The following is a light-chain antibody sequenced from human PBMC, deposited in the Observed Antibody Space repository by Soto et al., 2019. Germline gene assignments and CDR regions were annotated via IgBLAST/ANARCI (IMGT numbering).Light chain of an antibody. V-gene: IGLV1-51*01. CDR2: DNN. CDR1: SSNIGNNY. J-gene: IGLJ2*01. CDR3: GAWDSNLSVV. Sequence: QSVLTQPPSVSAAPGQKVTISCSGSSSNIGNNYVSWYQQLPGTAPKLLIYDNNKRPSGIPDRFSGSKSGTSATLGITGLQTGDEADYYCGAWDSNLSVVFGGGTKLTVL.